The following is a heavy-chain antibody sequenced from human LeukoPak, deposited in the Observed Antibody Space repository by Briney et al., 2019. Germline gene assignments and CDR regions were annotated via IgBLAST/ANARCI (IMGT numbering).Heavy chain of an antibody. Sequence: PSETLSLTCAVYGGSFSGYYWSWIRQPPGKGLEWIREVNHSGSTKYNPSLKSRVTTSVDTSKNQFSLTLSSVTAADTAVYYCARGQDLEEGDPVVPVDNYFDYWGQGTLVTVSS. CDR1: GGSFSGYY. CDR3: ARGQDLEEGDPVVPVDNYFDY. V-gene: IGHV4-34*01. J-gene: IGHJ4*02. CDR2: VNHSGST. D-gene: IGHD2-2*01.